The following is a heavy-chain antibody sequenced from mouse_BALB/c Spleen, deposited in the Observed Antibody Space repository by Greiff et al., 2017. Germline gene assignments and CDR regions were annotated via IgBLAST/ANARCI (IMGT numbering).Heavy chain of an antibody. Sequence: ESGPGLVKPSQSLSLTCSVTGYSITSGYYWNWIRQFPGNKLEWMGYISYDGSNNYNPSLKNRISITRDTSKNQFFLKLNSVTTEDTATYYCARERTIYDGYFWGQGTTLTVSS. CDR2: ISYDGSN. V-gene: IGHV3-6*02. J-gene: IGHJ2*01. CDR1: GYSITSGYY. CDR3: ARERTIYDGYF. D-gene: IGHD2-3*01.